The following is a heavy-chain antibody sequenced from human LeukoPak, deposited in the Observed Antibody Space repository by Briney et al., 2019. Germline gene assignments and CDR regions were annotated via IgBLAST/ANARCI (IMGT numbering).Heavy chain of an antibody. CDR1: GFTFSSYA. V-gene: IGHV3-64D*06. CDR3: VKDTRVRGVPYYGMDV. Sequence: GGSLRLSCSASGFTFSSYAMHWVRQAPGKGLEYVLAISCNGGSTYYADSVKGRFTISRDNSKNTLYLQMSSLRAEDTAVYYCVKDTRVRGVPYYGMDVWGKGTTVTVSS. J-gene: IGHJ6*04. CDR2: ISCNGGST. D-gene: IGHD3-10*01.